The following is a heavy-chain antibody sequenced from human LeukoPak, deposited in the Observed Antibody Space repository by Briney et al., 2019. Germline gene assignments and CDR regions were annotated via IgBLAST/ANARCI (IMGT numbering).Heavy chain of an antibody. J-gene: IGHJ4*02. CDR1: GGSFSGYY. CDR2: INHSGST. D-gene: IGHD5-18*01. V-gene: IGHV4-34*01. CDR3: ARFPGYSYGRGFRGPIDY. Sequence: SETLSLTCAVYGGSFSGYYWSWIRQPPGKGLEWIGEINHSGSTNYNPSLKSRVTISVDTSKNQFSLKLSSVTAADTAVYYCARFPGYSYGRGFRGPIDYWGQGTLVTVSS.